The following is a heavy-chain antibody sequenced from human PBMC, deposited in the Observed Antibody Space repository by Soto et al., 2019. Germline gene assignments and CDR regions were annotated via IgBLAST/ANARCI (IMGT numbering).Heavy chain of an antibody. Sequence: QLQLQESGPGLVKPSETLSLTCTVSGGSISSSSFHWGWIRQPPGKGLEWIGSIYYSGSTYYSPSLKSRVTISVDTPKNLFSLKLSSVTAADTAVYYCARRERAAGTDWWFDPWGQGTLVTVSS. J-gene: IGHJ5*02. V-gene: IGHV4-39*01. D-gene: IGHD6-13*01. CDR3: ARRERAAGTDWWFDP. CDR1: GGSISSSSFH. CDR2: IYYSGST.